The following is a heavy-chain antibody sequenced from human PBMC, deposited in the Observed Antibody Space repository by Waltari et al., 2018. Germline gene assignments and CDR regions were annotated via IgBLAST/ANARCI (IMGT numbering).Heavy chain of an antibody. D-gene: IGHD5-12*01. CDR1: GGSFSGFY. Sequence: QVQLQGWGAGLLKPSETLSLTCAVSGGSFSGFYWSWIRQSPGKGLEWIGDVNHGGDTNYNPSLETRVTISEDTSKKQFSLKMSSVTAADTAVYYCARAPGYKGYFDYWGQGILVTVSS. J-gene: IGHJ4*02. CDR2: VNHGGDT. V-gene: IGHV4-34*01. CDR3: ARAPGYKGYFDY.